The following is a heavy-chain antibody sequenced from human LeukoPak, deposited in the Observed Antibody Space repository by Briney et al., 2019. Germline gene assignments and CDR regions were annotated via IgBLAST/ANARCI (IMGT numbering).Heavy chain of an antibody. CDR3: ARVGSSGYLYYYYYMDV. Sequence: VASVKVSCKASGYTFTGYYMHWVRQAPGQGLEWMGWINPNSGGTNYAQKFQGRVTMTRDTSISTAYMELSRLRSDDTAVYYCARVGSSGYLYYYYYMDVWDKGTTVTVSS. J-gene: IGHJ6*03. CDR1: GYTFTGYY. V-gene: IGHV1-2*02. CDR2: INPNSGGT. D-gene: IGHD3-22*01.